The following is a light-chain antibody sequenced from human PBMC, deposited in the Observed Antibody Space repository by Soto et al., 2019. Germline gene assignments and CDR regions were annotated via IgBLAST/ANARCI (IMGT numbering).Light chain of an antibody. CDR2: DAS. J-gene: IGKJ5*01. CDR3: QQRSNWPT. CDR1: QTINNY. Sequence: EIVLTQSPATLSLSPGERATLSCRASQTINNYLAWYQQKPGQPPRLLIYDASNKATGIPARFSGSGSGTDFTLTISSLEPEDFAVYYCQQRSNWPTFGQGTRLEIK. V-gene: IGKV3-11*01.